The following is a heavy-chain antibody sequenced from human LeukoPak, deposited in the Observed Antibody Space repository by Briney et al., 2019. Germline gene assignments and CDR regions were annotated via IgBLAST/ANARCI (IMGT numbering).Heavy chain of an antibody. CDR2: IRYDGSNK. CDR3: ARHGYSYGNNWFDP. CDR1: GFTFSSYG. D-gene: IGHD5-18*01. Sequence: GGSLRLSCAASGFTFSSYGMHWLRQAPGKGLEWVAFIRYDGSNKYYADSVKGRFTISRDNSKNTLYLQMNSLRAEDTAMYYCARHGYSYGNNWFDPWGQGTLVTVSS. J-gene: IGHJ5*02. V-gene: IGHV3-30*02.